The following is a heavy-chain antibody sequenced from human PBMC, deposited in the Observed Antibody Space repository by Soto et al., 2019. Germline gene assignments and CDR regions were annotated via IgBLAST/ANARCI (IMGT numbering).Heavy chain of an antibody. V-gene: IGHV3-7*04. J-gene: IGHJ4*02. Sequence: RLVESGGGWVQPGGSLRLSCVASGFTFSREWMSWVRQAPGKGLELVANINEYGSGRYYVGSVEGRVAISRDNGKNSLYLQMNSLTAEETALYYCAMDGYGGYRDLWGQGTLVTVS. CDR1: GFTFSREW. CDR2: INEYGSGR. CDR3: AMDGYGGYRDL. D-gene: IGHD5-12*01.